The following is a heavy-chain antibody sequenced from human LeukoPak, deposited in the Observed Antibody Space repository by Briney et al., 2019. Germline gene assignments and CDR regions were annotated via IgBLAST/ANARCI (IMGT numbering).Heavy chain of an antibody. D-gene: IGHD6-19*01. CDR3: ARKPRSSGWSQTYYYYYMDV. CDR2: IYYSGST. Sequence: SETLSLTCTVSGGSISGSSYYWGWIRQPPGKGLEWIGSIYYSGSTYYNPSLKSRVTISVDTSKNQFSLKLSSVTAADTAVYYCARKPRSSGWSQTYYYYYMDVWGKGTTVTVSS. CDR1: GGSISGSSYY. V-gene: IGHV4-39*07. J-gene: IGHJ6*03.